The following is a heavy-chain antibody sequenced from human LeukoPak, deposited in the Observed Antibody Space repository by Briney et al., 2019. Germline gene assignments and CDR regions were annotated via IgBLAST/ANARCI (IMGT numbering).Heavy chain of an antibody. Sequence: PGGSLRLSCAASGFTFISYSMNWVRQAAGKGLEWVSSISSSSSYIYYADSLKGRFTISRDNAKNSLYLQMNSLRAEDTAVYYCARDIAAVAYWGQGTMVTVSS. V-gene: IGHV3-21*01. CDR1: GFTFISYS. CDR2: ISSSSSYI. D-gene: IGHD6-19*01. CDR3: ARDIAAVAY. J-gene: IGHJ3*01.